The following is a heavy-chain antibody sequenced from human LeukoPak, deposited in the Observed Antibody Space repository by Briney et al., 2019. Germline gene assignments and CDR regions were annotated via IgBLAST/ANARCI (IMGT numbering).Heavy chain of an antibody. CDR1: GFTFSSYW. J-gene: IGHJ4*02. CDR2: INSDGSST. V-gene: IGHV3-74*01. D-gene: IGHD6-6*01. Sequence: PGGSLRLSCAASGFTFSSYWMHWVRQAPGKGLVWVSRINSDGSSTSYADSVKGRFTISRDNAKNTLYLQMNSLRAEDTAVYYCAREEIHGSSTTYFDYWGQGTLVTVSS. CDR3: AREEIHGSSTTYFDY.